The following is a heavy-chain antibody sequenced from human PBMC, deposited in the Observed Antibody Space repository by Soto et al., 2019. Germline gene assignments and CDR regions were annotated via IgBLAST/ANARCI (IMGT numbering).Heavy chain of an antibody. V-gene: IGHV4-39*01. CDR1: VGSLSSSSYY. J-gene: IGHJ4*01. CDR2: IYYSWST. Sequence: SETLSLTCTVSVGSLSSSSYYLGWIRQPPGKGLEWIGSIYYSWSTYYNPSLKSRVTISVDTSKNQFSLKLSSVTAADTAVYYCARHAYYVYTAMVAYLYYSGQGTVVIGSA. D-gene: IGHD5-18*01. CDR3: ARHAYYVYTAMVAYLYY.